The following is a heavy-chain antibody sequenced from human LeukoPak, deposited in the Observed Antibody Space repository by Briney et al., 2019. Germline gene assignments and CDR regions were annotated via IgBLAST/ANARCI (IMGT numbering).Heavy chain of an antibody. D-gene: IGHD3-10*01. Sequence: PGGSLRLSCAASGFTFSSYAMSWVRQAPGKGLEWVSAISGSGGSTYYADSVKGRFTISRDNSKNTLYLQMNSLRAEDMAVYYCAKDHYGPYCFDYWGQGTLVTVSS. CDR2: ISGSGGST. J-gene: IGHJ4*02. V-gene: IGHV3-23*01. CDR3: AKDHYGPYCFDY. CDR1: GFTFSSYA.